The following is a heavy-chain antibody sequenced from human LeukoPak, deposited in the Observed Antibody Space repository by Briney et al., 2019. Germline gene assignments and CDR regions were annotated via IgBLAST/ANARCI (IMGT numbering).Heavy chain of an antibody. CDR1: GGSISDTNW. CDR3: AREGGPYRPLDY. J-gene: IGHJ4*02. V-gene: IGHV4-4*02. CDR2: VNLQGST. Sequence: PSGTLSLTCGVSGGSISDTNWWTWFRQPPGKGLEWIGEVNLQGSTNYNPSLKSRVAISVDKSENHVSLKLTSVTAADTAVYYCAREGGPYRPLDYSGQGTLVTVAS.